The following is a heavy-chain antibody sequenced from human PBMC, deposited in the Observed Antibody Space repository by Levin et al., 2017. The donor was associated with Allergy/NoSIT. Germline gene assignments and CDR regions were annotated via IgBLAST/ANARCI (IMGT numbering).Heavy chain of an antibody. V-gene: IGHV4-31*03. CDR2: SYYSGTA. J-gene: IGHJ5*01. Sequence: MTSETLSLTCTVSGDSIISGHYYWSWIRQSPGKGLEWIGHSYYSGTAYYNPSLKSRLTISVDTSKNQFSLKLSPVTAADSAVYYCARVRNAGGRGWFDSWGQGTLVTVSS. CDR1: GDSIISGHYY. D-gene: IGHD2-8*02. CDR3: ARVRNAGGRGWFDS.